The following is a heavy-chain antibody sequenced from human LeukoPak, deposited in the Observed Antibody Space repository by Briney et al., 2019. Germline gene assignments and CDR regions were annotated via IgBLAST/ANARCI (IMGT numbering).Heavy chain of an antibody. Sequence: SETLSLTCTVSGGSISSYYWSWIRQPPGKGLEWIGYIYYSGSTNYNPSLKSLVTISVDTSKNQFSLKLSSVTAADTAVYYCARFRDSSGYYSNAFDIWGQGTMVTVSS. CDR2: IYYSGST. D-gene: IGHD3-22*01. V-gene: IGHV4-59*01. CDR1: GGSISSYY. CDR3: ARFRDSSGYYSNAFDI. J-gene: IGHJ3*02.